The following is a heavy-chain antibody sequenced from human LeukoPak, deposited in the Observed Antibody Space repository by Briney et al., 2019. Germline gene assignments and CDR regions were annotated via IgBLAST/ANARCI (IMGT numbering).Heavy chain of an antibody. D-gene: IGHD3-10*01. CDR2: ISYDGSNK. J-gene: IGHJ5*02. CDR1: GFTFSSYG. V-gene: IGHV3-30*18. CDR3: AKDLHYYGSGFDP. Sequence: GGSPRLSCAASGFTFSSYGMHWVRQAPGKGLEWVAVISYDGSNKYYADSVKGRFTISRDNSKNTLYLQMNSLRAEDTAVYYCAKDLHYYGSGFDPWGQGTLVTVSS.